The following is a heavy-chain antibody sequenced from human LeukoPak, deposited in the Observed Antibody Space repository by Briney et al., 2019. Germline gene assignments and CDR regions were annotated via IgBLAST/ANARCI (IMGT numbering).Heavy chain of an antibody. V-gene: IGHV3-13*01. CDR3: VRASSGYYDFDY. CDR2: IGPSGDT. J-gene: IGHJ4*02. D-gene: IGHD3-22*01. CDR1: GFTFSSYD. Sequence: GGSLRLSCAASGFTFSSYDMHWVRQATGRCLEWVSSIGPSGDTYYPGSVKGRFTISRENAKDSLYLQMSSLRAGDAAVYYCVRASSGYYDFDYWGQGTLVTVSS.